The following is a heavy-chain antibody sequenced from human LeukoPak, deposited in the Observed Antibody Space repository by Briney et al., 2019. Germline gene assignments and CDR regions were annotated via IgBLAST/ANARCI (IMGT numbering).Heavy chain of an antibody. CDR2: ISAYNGNT. CDR1: GYTFTSYG. V-gene: IGHV1-18*01. D-gene: IGHD3-22*01. J-gene: IGHJ4*02. Sequence: SVKVSCKASGYTFTSYGISWVRQAPGQGLEWMGWISAYNGNTNYAQKLQGRVTMTTNTSTSTAYMELRSLRSDDTAVYYCARDHPSPYDSSGYYWFDYWGQGTLVTVSS. CDR3: ARDHPSPYDSSGYYWFDY.